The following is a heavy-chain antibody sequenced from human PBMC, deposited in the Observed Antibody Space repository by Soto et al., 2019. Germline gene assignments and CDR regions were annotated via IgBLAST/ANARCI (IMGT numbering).Heavy chain of an antibody. Sequence: GVSLRLSCAASGFTFSSYAMSCVRQAPGKGLEWVSAISGSGGSTDYADSVKGRFTISRDNSKNTLYLQMNSLRAEDTAVYYCAKPTVTGGADFAYWGQGTLVTVSS. D-gene: IGHD4-4*01. CDR3: AKPTVTGGADFAY. V-gene: IGHV3-23*01. CDR2: ISGSGGST. J-gene: IGHJ4*02. CDR1: GFTFSSYA.